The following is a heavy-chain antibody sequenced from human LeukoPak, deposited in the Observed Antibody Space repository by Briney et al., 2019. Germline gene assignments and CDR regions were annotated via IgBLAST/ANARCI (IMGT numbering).Heavy chain of an antibody. D-gene: IGHD5-18*01. CDR2: ISGSGGST. J-gene: IGHJ5*02. Sequence: HTGGSLGLSCAASGFTFSRYAMSWVRQAPGKGLEWVSAISGSGGSTYYADSVKGRFTISRDNSKNTMYLQMNSLRAEDTAVYYCAKDGEVVDTTMVISNWFDPWGQGTLVTVSS. CDR3: AKDGEVVDTTMVISNWFDP. V-gene: IGHV3-23*01. CDR1: GFTFSRYA.